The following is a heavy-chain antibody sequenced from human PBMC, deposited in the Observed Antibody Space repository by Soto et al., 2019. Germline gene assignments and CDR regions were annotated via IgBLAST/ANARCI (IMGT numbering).Heavy chain of an antibody. Sequence: PGGSLRLSCAASGFTFSSYGMHWVRQAPGKGLEWVAVISYDGSNKYYADSVKGRFTISRDNSKNTLYLQMNSLRAEDTAVYYCAKYGYCSGGSCYSPDADAFDIWGQGTMVTVSS. CDR2: ISYDGSNK. J-gene: IGHJ3*02. CDR3: AKYGYCSGGSCYSPDADAFDI. CDR1: GFTFSSYG. D-gene: IGHD2-15*01. V-gene: IGHV3-30*18.